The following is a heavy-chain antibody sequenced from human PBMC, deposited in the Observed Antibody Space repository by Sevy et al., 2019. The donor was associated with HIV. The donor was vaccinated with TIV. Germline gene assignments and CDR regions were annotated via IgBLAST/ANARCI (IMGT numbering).Heavy chain of an antibody. CDR3: ARRGPSTVHDAFDI. D-gene: IGHD4-17*01. CDR2: IRYDGSNK. V-gene: IGHV3-33*01. J-gene: IGHJ3*02. CDR1: GFTLSSYG. Sequence: GGSLRLSCAASGFTLSSYGMHWVRQAPGKGLEWVAVIRYDGSNKYYADSVKGRFTISRDNSKNTLYLQMNSLRAEDTAVYFCARRGPSTVHDAFDIWGQGTMVTVSS.